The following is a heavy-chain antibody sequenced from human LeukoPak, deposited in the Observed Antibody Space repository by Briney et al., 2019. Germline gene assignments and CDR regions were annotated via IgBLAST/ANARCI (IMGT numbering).Heavy chain of an antibody. CDR3: AREGFPPKISDFWSGLGPYYYYGMDV. Sequence: ASVKVSCTTSGYTFTSYYMHWVRQAPGQGLEWMGIINPSGGSTSYTQKFQGRVTMTRDTSTSTVYMELSSLRSEDTAVYYCAREGFPPKISDFWSGLGPYYYYGMDVWGQGTTVTVSS. V-gene: IGHV1-46*01. J-gene: IGHJ6*02. CDR1: GYTFTSYY. CDR2: INPSGGST. D-gene: IGHD3-3*01.